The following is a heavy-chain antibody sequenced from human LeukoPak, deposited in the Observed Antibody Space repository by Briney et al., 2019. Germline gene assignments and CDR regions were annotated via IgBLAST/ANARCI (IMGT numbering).Heavy chain of an antibody. Sequence: SETLSLTCTVSGGSINNYYWTWVRQPPGKGLEWIGYVYHSGSTNYNPSLESRATISIDKSKNQFSLKLSSVTAADTAVYYCAREIRRSGYNYWGQGTLVTVSS. D-gene: IGHD3-22*01. CDR1: GGSINNYY. CDR2: VYHSGST. J-gene: IGHJ4*02. CDR3: AREIRRSGYNY. V-gene: IGHV4-59*12.